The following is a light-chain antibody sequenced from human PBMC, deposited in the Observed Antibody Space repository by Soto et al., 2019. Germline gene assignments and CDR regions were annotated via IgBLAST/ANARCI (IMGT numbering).Light chain of an antibody. V-gene: IGKV1-39*01. Sequence: IQMTQSPSFMSASVGGRVIITCGACHNIDTYLNWDQHKPGTAPILLLYAASSSQSGVPSRFSGSGSGTDFTLTIRSLQTEDFATYYCQQTRSLPPDITVGKGKRVAIK. J-gene: IGKJ5*01. CDR1: HNIDTY. CDR3: QQTRSLPPDIT. CDR2: AAS.